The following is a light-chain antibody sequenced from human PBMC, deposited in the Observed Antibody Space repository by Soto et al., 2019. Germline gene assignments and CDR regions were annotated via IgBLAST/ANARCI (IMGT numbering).Light chain of an antibody. J-gene: IGKJ4*01. CDR2: LAS. CDR3: QYLNSFPLT. Sequence: IQLTQSPSSLSASVGDRVTITCRASQDIASYLAWYQQKPGEAPKLLIYLASTLQGGVPSRFSGSGSGTDFTLTISSLQPEDFATYYCQYLNSFPLTFGGGTKVDIK. CDR1: QDIASY. V-gene: IGKV1-9*01.